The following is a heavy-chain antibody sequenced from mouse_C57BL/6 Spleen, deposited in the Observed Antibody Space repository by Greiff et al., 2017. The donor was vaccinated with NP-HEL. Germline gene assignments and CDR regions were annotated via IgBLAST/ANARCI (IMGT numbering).Heavy chain of an antibody. CDR3: ARGLPRGFAY. Sequence: VKLQQPGAELVMPGASVKLSCKASGYTFTSYWMHWVKQRPGQGLEWIGEIDPSDSYTNYNHKFKGKSTLTVDKSSSTAYMQLSSLTSEDSAVYYCARGLPRGFAYWGQGTLVTVSA. CDR1: GYTFTSYW. J-gene: IGHJ3*01. V-gene: IGHV1-69*01. CDR2: IDPSDSYT.